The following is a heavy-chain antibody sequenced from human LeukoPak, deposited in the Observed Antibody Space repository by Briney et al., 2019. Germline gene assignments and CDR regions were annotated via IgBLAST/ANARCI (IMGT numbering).Heavy chain of an antibody. CDR2: IYYSGST. J-gene: IGHJ6*02. CDR3: ARAGNSYYYGMDV. D-gene: IGHD1-14*01. V-gene: IGHV4-59*01. Sequence: SETLSLTCTVSGGSISRYYWSWIRQPPGKGLEWIGYIYYSGSTNSNPSLKSRVSMSVDTSRNQFSLKLNSVIAADSAVYYCARAGNSYYYGMDVWGQGTTVTVSS. CDR1: GGSISRYY.